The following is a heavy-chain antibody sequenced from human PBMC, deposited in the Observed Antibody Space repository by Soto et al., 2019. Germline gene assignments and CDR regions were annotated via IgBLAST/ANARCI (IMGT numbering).Heavy chain of an antibody. CDR3: ARGNSGSYYSHFDY. CDR2: IIPIFGTT. D-gene: IGHD1-26*01. Sequence: ASVKVSCKASGFTFSSYTISWVRQAPGKGLEWMGGIIPIFGTTNYAQKFQGRVTITADESTTTAYMEMSSLRSADTAVYYCARGNSGSYYSHFDYWGQGTQVTVSS. CDR1: GFTFSSYT. J-gene: IGHJ4*02. V-gene: IGHV1-69*13.